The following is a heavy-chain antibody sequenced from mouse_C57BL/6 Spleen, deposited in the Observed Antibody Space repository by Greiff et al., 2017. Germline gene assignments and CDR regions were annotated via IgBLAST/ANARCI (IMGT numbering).Heavy chain of an antibody. CDR1: GFTFSDYG. CDR3: ARGLITTVVATEYFDV. CDR2: ISSGSSTI. V-gene: IGHV5-17*01. J-gene: IGHJ1*03. D-gene: IGHD1-1*01. Sequence: EVMLVESGGGLVKPGGSLKLSCAASGFTFSDYGMHWVRQAPEKGLEWVAYISSGSSTIYYADTVKGRFTISRDNAKNTLFLQMTSLRSEDTAMYYCARGLITTVVATEYFDVWGTGTTVTVSS.